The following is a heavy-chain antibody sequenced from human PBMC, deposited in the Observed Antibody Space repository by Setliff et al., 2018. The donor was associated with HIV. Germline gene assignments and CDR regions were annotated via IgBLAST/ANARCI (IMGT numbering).Heavy chain of an antibody. CDR2: ISANNGSS. Sequence: ASVKVSCKSSGYAFTKYGITWVRQAPGQGLEWMGWISANNGSSYFAQKLQDRVTMTSDTSTSTAYMELRSLRSDDTAVYYCARVRERVTIFGVVRDFDSWGQGTLVTVSS. V-gene: IGHV1-18*01. CDR3: ARVRERVTIFGVVRDFDS. CDR1: GYAFTKYG. J-gene: IGHJ4*02. D-gene: IGHD3-3*01.